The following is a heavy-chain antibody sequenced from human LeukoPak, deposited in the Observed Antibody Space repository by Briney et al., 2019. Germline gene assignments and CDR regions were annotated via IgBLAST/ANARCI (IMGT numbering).Heavy chain of an antibody. J-gene: IGHJ4*02. Sequence: GGSLRLSCAASGFTFDDYAMHWVRQAPGKGLEWVSGISWNSGCIGYADSVKGRFTISRDNAKNSLYLQMNSLRAEDTALYYCAKESPYSSSWFDYWGQGTLVTVSS. CDR3: AKESPYSSSWFDY. CDR2: ISWNSGCI. V-gene: IGHV3-9*01. CDR1: GFTFDDYA. D-gene: IGHD6-13*01.